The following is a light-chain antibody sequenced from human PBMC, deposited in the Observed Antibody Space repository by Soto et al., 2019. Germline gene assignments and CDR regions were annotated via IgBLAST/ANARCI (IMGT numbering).Light chain of an antibody. CDR3: SAYTSDTMHVL. CDR1: SSDVGGFNY. V-gene: IGLV2-14*01. Sequence: QSALTQPASVSGSHGQSITISCTGTSSDVGGFNYVSWYQQHPGKVPKLIIYDVNDRPSGVSDRFSGSKSGNTASLTISGLQAEDEADYFCSAYTSDTMHVLFGGGTKVTVL. J-gene: IGLJ2*01. CDR2: DVN.